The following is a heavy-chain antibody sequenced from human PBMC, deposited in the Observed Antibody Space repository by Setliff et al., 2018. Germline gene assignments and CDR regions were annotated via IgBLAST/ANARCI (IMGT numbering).Heavy chain of an antibody. CDR1: GDSISRAMYY. CDR2: IYTDGST. J-gene: IGHJ5*02. CDR3: ARDPVKQLVNWFDP. D-gene: IGHD3-10*01. V-gene: IGHV4-61*02. Sequence: KSSETLSLTCTVSGDSISRAMYYWSWLRQSAGKGLECIGRIYTDGSTKYNPSLTGRVTLLIDTAKNQISLRLSSVTAADTAVYYCARDPVKQLVNWFDPWGQGTLVTVSS.